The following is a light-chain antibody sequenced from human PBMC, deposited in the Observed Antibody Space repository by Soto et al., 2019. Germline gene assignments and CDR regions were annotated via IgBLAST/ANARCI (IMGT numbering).Light chain of an antibody. Sequence: DIQMTQSPSTLSGSLGDRVTITFLASQTISSWLAWYQQKPGKAPKLLIFAASSLQSGVPSRFSGSRSGPDFTLTISSLQPEDFATYYCQQSYSSPPTFGQGTKVDIK. CDR3: QQSYSSPPT. V-gene: IGKV1-39*01. CDR2: AAS. J-gene: IGKJ1*01. CDR1: QTISSW.